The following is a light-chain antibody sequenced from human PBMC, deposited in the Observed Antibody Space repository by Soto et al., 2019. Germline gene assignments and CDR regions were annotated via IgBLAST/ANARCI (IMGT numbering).Light chain of an antibody. Sequence: ELVLTHSPPTLSLSRVERATLSCRASQSVSSSYLAWYPQKPGQAPRYLIYSASNRATGIPDRFSGSGYGTDFTLTISRLEPEDFAVYYCQQYGSSGTFGQGTKVDIK. V-gene: IGKV3-20*01. CDR2: SAS. J-gene: IGKJ1*01. CDR1: QSVSSSY. CDR3: QQYGSSGT.